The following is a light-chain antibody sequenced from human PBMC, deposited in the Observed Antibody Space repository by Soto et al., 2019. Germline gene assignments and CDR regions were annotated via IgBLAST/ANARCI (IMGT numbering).Light chain of an antibody. CDR1: SSNIGAGYD. CDR2: GNT. V-gene: IGLV1-40*01. J-gene: IGLJ2*01. Sequence: QSVLTQPPSVSGAPGQRVTISCTGSSSNIGAGYDVHWYQQLPGTAPRLLIYGNTNRPSGVPDRFSGSKSGTSASLAITGLQAGDEADYYCQSYDSSAVVFGGGTQLTVL. CDR3: QSYDSSAVV.